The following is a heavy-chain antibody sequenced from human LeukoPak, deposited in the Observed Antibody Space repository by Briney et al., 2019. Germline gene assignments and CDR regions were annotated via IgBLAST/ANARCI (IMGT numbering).Heavy chain of an antibody. CDR1: GGSISSGSYY. CDR2: IYTSGST. V-gene: IGHV4-61*02. D-gene: IGHD1-26*01. Sequence: PSQTLSLTCTVSGGSISSGSYYWSWIRQPAGKGLEWIGRIYTSGSTNYNPSLKSRVTISVDTSKNQFSLKLSSVTAADTAVYYCARGESGSYESLGLLFDYWGQGTLVTVSS. CDR3: ARGESGSYESLGLLFDY. J-gene: IGHJ4*02.